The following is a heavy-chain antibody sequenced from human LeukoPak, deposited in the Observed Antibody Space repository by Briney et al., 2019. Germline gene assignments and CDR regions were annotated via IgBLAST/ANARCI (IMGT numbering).Heavy chain of an antibody. Sequence: PGGSLRLSCAASGFTFSSYEMNWVRQAPGKGLEWVSYISSSGSTIYYADSVKGRFTISRDNAKNSLYLQMNSLRAEDTAVYYCARESAWSSNSMFDYWGQGTLVTVSS. D-gene: IGHD6-13*01. J-gene: IGHJ4*02. CDR3: ARESAWSSNSMFDY. V-gene: IGHV3-48*03. CDR2: ISSSGSTI. CDR1: GFTFSSYE.